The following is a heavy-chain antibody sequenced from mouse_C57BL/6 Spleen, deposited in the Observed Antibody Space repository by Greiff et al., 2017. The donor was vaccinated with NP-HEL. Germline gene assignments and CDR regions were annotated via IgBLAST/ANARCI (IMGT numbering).Heavy chain of an antibody. J-gene: IGHJ3*01. Sequence: EVQLQQSGPELVKPGASVKISCKASGYTFTDYYMNWVKQSHGKSLEWIGDINPNNGGTSYNQKFKGKATLTVDKSSSTAYMELRSLTSEDSAVYYCASIYDGYYGWFAYWGQGTLVTVSA. CDR1: GYTFTDYY. V-gene: IGHV1-26*01. CDR2: INPNNGGT. D-gene: IGHD2-3*01. CDR3: ASIYDGYYGWFAY.